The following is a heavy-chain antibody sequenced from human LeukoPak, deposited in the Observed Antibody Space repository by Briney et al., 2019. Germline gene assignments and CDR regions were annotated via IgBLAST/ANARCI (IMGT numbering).Heavy chain of an antibody. D-gene: IGHD2-2*01. J-gene: IGHJ6*03. CDR1: GYTFTRYY. CDR2: INPSGGST. Sequence: GASVKVACKASGYTFTRYYMHWVRQAPGQGLEWMGIINPSGGSTSYAQKFQGRVTMTRDMSTSTVYMELSSLRSEDTAVYYCARGGYCSSISCYPTYYYYYYMDVWGKGATVTVSS. V-gene: IGHV1-46*01. CDR3: ARGGYCSSISCYPTYYYYYYMDV.